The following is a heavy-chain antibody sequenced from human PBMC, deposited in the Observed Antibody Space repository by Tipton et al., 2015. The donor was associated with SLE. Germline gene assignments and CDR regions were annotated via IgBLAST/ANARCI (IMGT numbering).Heavy chain of an antibody. J-gene: IGHJ4*02. V-gene: IGHV4-38-2*01. D-gene: IGHD4-17*01. Sequence: TLSLTCAVSGSSLSSDYYWVWIRQPPGKGLEWIGSIYHSGSTYYNPSLESRVTISVDTSKDQFSLKLSSVTAADTAVYYCARSGDYVPFTDDWGQGTLVTVSS. CDR1: GSSLSSDYY. CDR2: IYHSGST. CDR3: ARSGDYVPFTDD.